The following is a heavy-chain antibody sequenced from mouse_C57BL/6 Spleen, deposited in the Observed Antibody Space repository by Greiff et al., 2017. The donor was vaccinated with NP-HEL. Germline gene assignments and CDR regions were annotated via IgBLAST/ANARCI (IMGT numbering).Heavy chain of an antibody. V-gene: IGHV14-3*01. CDR1: GFNIKNTY. CDR3: AYYYGSPAWFAY. CDR2: IDPANGNT. Sequence: VHVKQSVAELVRPGASVKLSCTASGFNIKNTYMHWVKQRPEQGLEWIGRIDPANGNTKYAPKFQGEATITADTSSNTAYLQLSSLTSEDTAIYYCAYYYGSPAWFAYWGQGTLVTVSA. J-gene: IGHJ3*01. D-gene: IGHD1-1*01.